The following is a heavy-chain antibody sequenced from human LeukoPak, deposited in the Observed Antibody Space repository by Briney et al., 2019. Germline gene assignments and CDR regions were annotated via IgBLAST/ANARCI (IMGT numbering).Heavy chain of an antibody. CDR3: ARSVPSYDCSGYYYVFDY. D-gene: IGHD3-22*01. V-gene: IGHV3-20*04. Sequence: PGESLRLSCAASGFTFDDYGMSWVRQAPGKGLEWVSGINWNGGSTGYADSVKGRFTISRDNAKNSLYMQMNSLRAEDTALYYCARSVPSYDCSGYYYVFDYWGQGTLVTVSS. CDR1: GFTFDDYG. CDR2: INWNGGST. J-gene: IGHJ4*02.